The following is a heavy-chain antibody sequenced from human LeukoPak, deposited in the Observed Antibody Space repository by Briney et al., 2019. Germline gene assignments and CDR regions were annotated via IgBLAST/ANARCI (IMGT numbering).Heavy chain of an antibody. D-gene: IGHD3-22*01. J-gene: IGHJ3*02. CDR1: GGSISSYY. V-gene: IGHV4-59*13. Sequence: SETLSLTGTVSGGSISSYYWSWIRQPPGKGLEWIGYIYYSGSTNYNPSLKSRVTISVDTSKNQFSLRLSSVTAADTAVYYCARGGHYYEGAFDIWGQGTMVTVSS. CDR2: IYYSGST. CDR3: ARGGHYYEGAFDI.